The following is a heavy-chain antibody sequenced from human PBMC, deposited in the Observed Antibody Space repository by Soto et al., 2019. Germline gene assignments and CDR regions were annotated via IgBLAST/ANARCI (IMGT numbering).Heavy chain of an antibody. J-gene: IGHJ4*02. CDR2: IIPIFGTA. CDR3: ARWYTNRGPSGTVGGSMFDY. V-gene: IGHV1-69*13. Sequence: AASVKVSCKASGGTFSSYAISWVRQAPGQGLEWMGGIIPIFGTANYAQKFQGRVTITADESTSTAYMELSSLRSEDTAVYYCARWYTNRGPSGTVGGSMFDYWGQGTLVTVSS. D-gene: IGHD1-1*01. CDR1: GGTFSSYA.